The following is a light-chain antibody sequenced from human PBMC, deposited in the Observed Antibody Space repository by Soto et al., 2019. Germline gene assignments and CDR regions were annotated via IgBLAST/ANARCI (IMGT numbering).Light chain of an antibody. J-gene: IGKJ1*01. V-gene: IGKV3-15*01. CDR2: GAS. CDR1: QSVTTN. Sequence: EIMMTLSPAILSVSPGERATLSCRPSQSVTTNLAWYQQKPGQAPRLLIYGASTRATGIPARFSGSGSGTEFTLTISSLQSEDFAVYYCQHFNNWPWTFGQGTKVDI. CDR3: QHFNNWPWT.